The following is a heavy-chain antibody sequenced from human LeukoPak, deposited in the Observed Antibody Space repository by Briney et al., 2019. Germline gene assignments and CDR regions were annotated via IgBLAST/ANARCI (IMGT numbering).Heavy chain of an antibody. D-gene: IGHD3-10*01. J-gene: IGHJ6*03. CDR1: GFTFSSYA. Sequence: GGSLRLSCAASGFTFSSYAMHWVRQAPGKGLEWVAVISYDGSNKYYADSVKGRFTISRDNYKNTLYLQMNSPRAEDTAVYYCARDAGFIGYYCYYMDVWGKGTTVTVSS. CDR2: ISYDGSNK. V-gene: IGHV3-30*04. CDR3: ARDAGFIGYYCYYMDV.